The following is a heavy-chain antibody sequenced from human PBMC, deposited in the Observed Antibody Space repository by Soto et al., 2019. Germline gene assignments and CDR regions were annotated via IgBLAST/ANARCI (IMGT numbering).Heavy chain of an antibody. J-gene: IGHJ6*02. Sequence: PSETLSLTCAVYGVSFSGYYWTWIRQPPGTGLEWIGEINHSGSTNYNPSLKSRVTISVDTSKNQFSLKLSSVTAADTAVYYCARGRLSSGWSRAYYYYGMDVWGQGTTVTVSS. V-gene: IGHV4-34*01. CDR3: ARGRLSSGWSRAYYYYGMDV. D-gene: IGHD6-19*01. CDR1: GVSFSGYY. CDR2: INHSGST.